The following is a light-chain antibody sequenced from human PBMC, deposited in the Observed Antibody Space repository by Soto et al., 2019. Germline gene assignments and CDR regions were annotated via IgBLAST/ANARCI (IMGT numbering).Light chain of an antibody. CDR3: QQRSNWPPIT. V-gene: IGKV3-11*01. CDR2: GAS. CDR1: QSVSGN. J-gene: IGKJ5*01. Sequence: EIVMTQSPATVAASPWERSTLSCIASQSVSGNLAWYQQKPGQAPRLLIYGASNRATGIPARFSGSGSGTDFTLTISSLEPEDFAVYYCQQRSNWPPITFGQGTRLEIK.